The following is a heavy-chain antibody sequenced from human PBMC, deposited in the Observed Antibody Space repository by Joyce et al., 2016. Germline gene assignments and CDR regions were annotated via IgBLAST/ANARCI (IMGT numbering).Heavy chain of an antibody. V-gene: IGHV3-23*01. CDR1: GFFFRRYD. CDR2: VSSSGDTT. D-gene: IGHD3-9*01. J-gene: IGHJ4*02. Sequence: EVQVLESGGGLVQPGGSLRLSGVVSGFFFRRYDMSWVRQAPGKGPEWVSAVSSSGDTTYYADSGKGRFTVSRDNSRKMLFLQMNTLRAEDTAIYYCAKASLTGYYIGAYYFDYWGQGTLVTVSS. CDR3: AKASLTGYYIGAYYFDY.